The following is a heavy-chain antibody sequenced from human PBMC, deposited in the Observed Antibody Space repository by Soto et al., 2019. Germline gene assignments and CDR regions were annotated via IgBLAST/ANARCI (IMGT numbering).Heavy chain of an antibody. V-gene: IGHV1-18*04. J-gene: IGHJ6*02. CDR3: AREWDCSSTSCYGSGYGMDV. CDR2: ISAYNGNT. CDR1: VYSFTSYG. D-gene: IGHD2-2*01. Sequence: GXSVKVSCKASVYSFTSYGISWVRQAPGQGLEWMGWISAYNGNTNYAQKLQGRVTMTTDTSTSTAYMELRSLRSDDTAVYYCAREWDCSSTSCYGSGYGMDVWGQGTTVTVSS.